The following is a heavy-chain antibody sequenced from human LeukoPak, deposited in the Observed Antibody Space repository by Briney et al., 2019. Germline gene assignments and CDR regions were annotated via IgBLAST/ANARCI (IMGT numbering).Heavy chain of an antibody. CDR2: ISSSSSTI. D-gene: IGHD6-13*01. Sequence: GGSLRLSCAASGFTFSSYSMNWVRQAPGKGLEWVSYISSSSSTIYYADSVKGRFTISRDNAKNSLYLQMNSLRAEDTAVYYCARDLFGSRQRGAAAGMGAIGYWGQGTLVTVSS. V-gene: IGHV3-48*01. CDR3: ARDLFGSRQRGAAAGMGAIGY. J-gene: IGHJ4*02. CDR1: GFTFSSYS.